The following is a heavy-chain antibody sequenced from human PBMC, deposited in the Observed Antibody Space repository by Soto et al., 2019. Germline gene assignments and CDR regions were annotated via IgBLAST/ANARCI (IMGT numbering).Heavy chain of an antibody. Sequence: PGGSLRLSCAASGFTFSNYAMHWVRQPPGKGLQWLAVISYDGNNKYYADSVEGRFTISRDNSKNTVYLQMNSLRLEDTAVYYCARGPSYSDSSFHYWGQGTLVTVSS. CDR1: GFTFSNYA. D-gene: IGHD4-17*01. V-gene: IGHV3-30*03. CDR3: ARGPSYSDSSFHY. CDR2: ISYDGNNK. J-gene: IGHJ4*02.